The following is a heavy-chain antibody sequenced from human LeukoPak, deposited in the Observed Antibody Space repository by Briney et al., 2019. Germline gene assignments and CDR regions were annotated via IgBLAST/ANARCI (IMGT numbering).Heavy chain of an antibody. V-gene: IGHV4-59*08. CDR2: IYYSGST. CDR1: GGSISSYY. CDR3: ARVFGSSWYEVDY. Sequence: SETLSLTCTVSGGSISSYYWSWIRQPPGKGLEWIGYIYYSGSTNYNPSLKSRVTISVDTSKNQFSLKLSSVTAADTAVYYCARVFGSSWYEVDYWGQGTLVTVSS. D-gene: IGHD6-13*01. J-gene: IGHJ4*02.